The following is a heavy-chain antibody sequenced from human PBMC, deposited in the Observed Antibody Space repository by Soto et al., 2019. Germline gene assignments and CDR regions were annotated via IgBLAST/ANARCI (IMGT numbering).Heavy chain of an antibody. CDR3: AKDTYYYDSSGYYVFDY. J-gene: IGHJ4*02. V-gene: IGHV3-30*04. D-gene: IGHD3-22*01. Sequence: PGGSLRLSCAASGFTFSTYIMHWVRQAPGKGLEWVAIIFPNGRDKDYADSVEGRFTISRDNSKSTVCLQMNSLRAEDTAIYYCAKDTYYYDSSGYYVFDYWGQGALVTVSS. CDR2: IFPNGRDK. CDR1: GFTFSTYI.